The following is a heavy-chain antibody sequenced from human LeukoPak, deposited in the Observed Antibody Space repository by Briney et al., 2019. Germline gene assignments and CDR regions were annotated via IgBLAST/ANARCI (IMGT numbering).Heavy chain of an antibody. CDR2: LRGNGDT. CDR3: AKSSCLSNADAVL. J-gene: IGHJ4*02. Sequence: GGSLPLSCAASGFPFRSYAMSWGREGPGRGLEWVSSLRGNGDTFYAHSVTGRFTLSTYDSSNTVYLQLNNLRVEDTAVYYCAKSSCLSNADAVLWGQATVVTVSS. V-gene: IGHV3-23*01. D-gene: IGHD1-1*01. CDR1: GFPFRSYA.